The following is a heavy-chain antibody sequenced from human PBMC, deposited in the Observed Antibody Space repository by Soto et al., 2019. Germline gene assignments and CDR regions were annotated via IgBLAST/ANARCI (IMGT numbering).Heavy chain of an antibody. D-gene: IGHD4-17*01. CDR2: IYSGGST. V-gene: IGHV3-66*01. J-gene: IGHJ2*01. CDR1: GFTVSSNY. CDR3: ASDTRSTVTTGYFDL. Sequence: GGSLRLCCAASGFTVSSNYMSWVRQAPGKGLEWVSVIYSGGSTYYADSVKGRFTISRDNSKNTLYLQMNSLRAEDTAVYYCASDTRSTVTTGYFDLWGRGTLVTVSS.